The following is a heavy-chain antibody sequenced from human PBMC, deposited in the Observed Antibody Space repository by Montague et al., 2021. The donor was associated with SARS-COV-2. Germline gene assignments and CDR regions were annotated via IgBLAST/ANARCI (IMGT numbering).Heavy chain of an antibody. CDR3: ARDFDY. CDR1: GGSISSYY. Sequence: SETLSLICTVSGGSISSYYWSWIRQPPGKGLEWIGYMYYSGGTNYNPSLKSRVTLSVDTSKNQFSLKLSSVTAADTAVCYCARDFDYWGQGTLVTVSS. CDR2: MYYSGGT. J-gene: IGHJ4*02. V-gene: IGHV4-59*13.